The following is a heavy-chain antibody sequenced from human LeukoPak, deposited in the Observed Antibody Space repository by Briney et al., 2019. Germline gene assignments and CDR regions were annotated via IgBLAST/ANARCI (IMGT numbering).Heavy chain of an antibody. CDR3: ARGRNSVYYFNVVAPYYFDY. CDR1: GYTFTGYY. Sequence: GASVKVSCKASGYTFTGYYMHWVRQAPGQGLEWMGRINPNGGGTNYAQKFQGRVTMTRDTSFNTAYMDLSRLRSDDTAVYYCARGRNSVYYFNVVAPYYFDYWGQGTLVTVSS. V-gene: IGHV1-2*06. CDR2: INPNGGGT. J-gene: IGHJ4*02. D-gene: IGHD3-22*01.